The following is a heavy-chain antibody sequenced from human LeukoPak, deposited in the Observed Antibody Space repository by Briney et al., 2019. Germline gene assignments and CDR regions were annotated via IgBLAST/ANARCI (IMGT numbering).Heavy chain of an antibody. Sequence: SVKVSCKASGGTFSSYAISWVRQAPGQGLEWMGGIIPIFGTANYAQKFQGRVTITADESTSTAYMELSSLRSEDTAVYYCARGIIYDSSGYYFDAFDIWGQGTMVTVSS. D-gene: IGHD3-22*01. J-gene: IGHJ3*02. CDR1: GGTFSSYA. V-gene: IGHV1-69*01. CDR2: IIPIFGTA. CDR3: ARGIIYDSSGYYFDAFDI.